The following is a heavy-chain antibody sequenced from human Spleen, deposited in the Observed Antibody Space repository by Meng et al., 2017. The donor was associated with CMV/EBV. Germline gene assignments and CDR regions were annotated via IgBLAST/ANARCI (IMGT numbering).Heavy chain of an antibody. V-gene: IGHV4-34*01. D-gene: IGHD3-3*01. CDR3: ARGVGALRY. Sequence: QVQLQQWGAGLLTPSATLSLTCAVYGGSFSGYYWSWIRQPPGKGLEWIGEINHSGSTNYNPSLKSRVTISVDTSKNQFSLKLSSVTAADTAVYYCARGVGALRYWGQGTLVTVSS. J-gene: IGHJ4*02. CDR1: GGSFSGYY. CDR2: INHSGST.